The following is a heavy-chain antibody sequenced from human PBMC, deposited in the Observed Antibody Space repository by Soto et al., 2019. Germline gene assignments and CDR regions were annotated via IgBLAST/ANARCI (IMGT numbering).Heavy chain of an antibody. J-gene: IGHJ5*02. D-gene: IGHD4-17*01. CDR3: AKEGTTGPYNWFDP. V-gene: IGHV3-23*01. CDR1: GFAFSNYA. Sequence: GGSLRLSCAASGFAFSNYAMSWVRQAPGKGLEWVSGLSDGGGSTFYADSVKGRFTISRDNAKNTLYLQMSSLRAGDTAVYYRAKEGTTGPYNWFDPWGQGTLVTVSS. CDR2: LSDGGGST.